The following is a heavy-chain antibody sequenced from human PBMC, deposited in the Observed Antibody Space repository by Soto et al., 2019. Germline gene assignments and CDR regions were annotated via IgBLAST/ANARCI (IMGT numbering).Heavy chain of an antibody. Sequence: GGSLRLSCTASGFTFGDYAMSWVRQAPGKGLGWVGFIRSKAYGGTTEYAASVKGRFTISRDDSKSIAYLQMNSLKTEDTAVYYCRGYFDWLLWNYYYGMDVWGQGTTVTVSS. CDR1: GFTFGDYA. CDR3: RGYFDWLLWNYYYGMDV. D-gene: IGHD3-9*01. CDR2: IRSKAYGGTT. V-gene: IGHV3-49*04. J-gene: IGHJ6*02.